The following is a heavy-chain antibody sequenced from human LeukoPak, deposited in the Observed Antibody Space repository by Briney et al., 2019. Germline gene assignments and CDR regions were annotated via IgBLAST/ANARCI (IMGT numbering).Heavy chain of an antibody. V-gene: IGHV3-74*01. D-gene: IGHD2-8*01. J-gene: IGHJ4*02. CDR3: AREGYCTNGVCYSDY. Sequence: GSLRLSCAASGNYWMHWVRQAPGKGLVWVSHINSDGSWTSYADSVKGRFTISKDNAKNTVYLQMNSLRAEDTAVYYCAREGYCTNGVCYSDYWGQGTLVTVSS. CDR2: INSDGSWT. CDR1: GNYW.